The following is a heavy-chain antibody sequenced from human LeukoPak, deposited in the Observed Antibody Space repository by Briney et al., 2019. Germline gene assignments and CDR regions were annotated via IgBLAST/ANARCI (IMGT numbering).Heavy chain of an antibody. J-gene: IGHJ4*02. V-gene: IGHV3-30*02. D-gene: IGHD3-22*01. CDR1: GFTFSNYG. Sequence: GGSLRLSFGASGFTFSNYGMHWVRQAPGKGLEWVAFIRYDGSNRHYADSVKGRFTISRDNSKNTLYLQMNSLRAEDTAVYYCAKDRATMIGVIRTAPRGTFDYWGQGTLVTVSS. CDR2: IRYDGSNR. CDR3: AKDRATMIGVIRTAPRGTFDY.